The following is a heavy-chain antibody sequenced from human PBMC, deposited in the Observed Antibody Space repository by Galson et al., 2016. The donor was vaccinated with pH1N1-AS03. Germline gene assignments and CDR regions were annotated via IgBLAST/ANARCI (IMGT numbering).Heavy chain of an antibody. CDR2: IYGGGDT. J-gene: IGHJ4*02. CDR3: AREPWGSTQGEY. Sequence: SLRLSCAASGFTINNNYMSWVRQAPGKGLEWVSVIYGGGDTFYAYSVKGRFTISRDNSKKTVYLQMNSLRVEDTAVYYCAREPWGSTQGEYWGQGTLVTVSS. CDR1: GFTINNNY. V-gene: IGHV3-53*01. D-gene: IGHD3-16*01.